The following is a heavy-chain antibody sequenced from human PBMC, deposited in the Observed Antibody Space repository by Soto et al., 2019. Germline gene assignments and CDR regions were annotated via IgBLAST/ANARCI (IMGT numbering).Heavy chain of an antibody. V-gene: IGHV1-58*01. CDR1: GFTFTISA. CDR3: AADPHYYDSSGYYYGYYYYGMDV. CDR2: IVVGSGNT. D-gene: IGHD3-22*01. J-gene: IGHJ6*02. Sequence: SVKVSCKASGFTFTISAVQWVRQARVQRLEWIGWIVVGSGNTNYAQKFQERVTITRDMSTSTAYMELSSLRSEDTAVYYCAADPHYYDSSGYYYGYYYYGMDVWGQGTTVTVSS.